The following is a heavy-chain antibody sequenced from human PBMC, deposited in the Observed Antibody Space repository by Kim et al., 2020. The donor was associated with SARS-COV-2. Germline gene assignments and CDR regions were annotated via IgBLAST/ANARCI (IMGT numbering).Heavy chain of an antibody. CDR3: ARSTAKPLGWFDP. CDR2: IYYSGST. D-gene: IGHD7-27*01. J-gene: IGHJ5*02. CDR1: GGSISSYY. Sequence: SETLSLTCTVSGGSISSYYWSWIRQPPGKGLEWIGYIYYSGSTNYNPSLKSRVTISVDTSKNQFSLKLSSVTAADTAVYYCARSTAKPLGWFDPWGQGTLVTVSS. V-gene: IGHV4-59*01.